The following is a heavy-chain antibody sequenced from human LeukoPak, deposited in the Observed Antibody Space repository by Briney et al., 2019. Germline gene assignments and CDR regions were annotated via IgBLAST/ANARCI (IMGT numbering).Heavy chain of an antibody. CDR3: ARASCGSCPFDP. D-gene: IGHD2-15*01. CDR1: EFTVSSKF. V-gene: IGHV3-53*01. Sequence: PGRSLRLSCAASEFTVSSKFMSWVRQAPGKGLEWVSFIYSAGSTYYADSVKGRFTISRDNSKNTLYLQMNSLRAEDTAVYYCARASCGSCPFDPWGQGTLVTVSS. J-gene: IGHJ5*02. CDR2: IYSAGST.